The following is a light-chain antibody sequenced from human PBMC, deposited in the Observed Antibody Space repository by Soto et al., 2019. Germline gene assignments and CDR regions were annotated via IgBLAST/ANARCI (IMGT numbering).Light chain of an antibody. CDR1: QSISSAH. J-gene: IGKJ4*01. Sequence: EVVLTQSPGTLSLSPGERGTLSCRASQSISSAHLVWYQQKPGQAPRLLIYGASSRATGIPDRFSGSGSGTDFTLTISRLEPEDFAVYYCQHYDGSPLTFGGGTKMELK. CDR2: GAS. V-gene: IGKV3-20*01. CDR3: QHYDGSPLT.